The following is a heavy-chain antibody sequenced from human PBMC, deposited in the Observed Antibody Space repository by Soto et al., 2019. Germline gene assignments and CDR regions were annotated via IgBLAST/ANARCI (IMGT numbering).Heavy chain of an antibody. V-gene: IGHV1-69*01. D-gene: IGHD6-19*01. CDR1: GGSFSSYA. J-gene: IGHJ4*02. CDR3: ARDRSSGWSLFDY. Sequence: QVPLVQSGAEVKKPGSSVKVSCKASGGSFSSYAISWVRQAPGQGLEWMGGIIPIFGTEDYAQNFQGRVTITADESTSTAYMELSSLRSEDTAVYYCARDRSSGWSLFDYWGQGTLVTVSS. CDR2: IIPIFGTE.